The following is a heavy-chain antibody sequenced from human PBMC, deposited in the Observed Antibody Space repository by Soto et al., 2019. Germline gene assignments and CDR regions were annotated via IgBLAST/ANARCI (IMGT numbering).Heavy chain of an antibody. CDR2: IYYSGST. J-gene: IGHJ4*02. V-gene: IGHV4-59*01. Sequence: SETLSLTCTVSGGSISSYYWSWIRQPPGKGLEWIGYIYYSGSTNYNPSLKSRVTISVDTSKNQFSLKLSSVTAADTAVYYCASQWLRFEGFDYWGQGTLVTVSS. CDR1: GGSISSYY. CDR3: ASQWLRFEGFDY. D-gene: IGHD5-12*01.